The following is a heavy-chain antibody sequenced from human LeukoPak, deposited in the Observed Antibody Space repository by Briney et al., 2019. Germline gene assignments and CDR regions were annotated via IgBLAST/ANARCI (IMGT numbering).Heavy chain of an antibody. Sequence: GGSLRLSCAASGFTFSSYAMSWARPAPGKGLEWVSAISGSGGSTYYADSVKGRFTISRDNSKNTLYLQMNSLRAEDTAVYYCAKSSSGYVLGIYYWGQGTLVTVSS. J-gene: IGHJ4*02. CDR1: GFTFSSYA. V-gene: IGHV3-23*01. CDR3: AKSSSGYVLGIYY. CDR2: ISGSGGST. D-gene: IGHD5-12*01.